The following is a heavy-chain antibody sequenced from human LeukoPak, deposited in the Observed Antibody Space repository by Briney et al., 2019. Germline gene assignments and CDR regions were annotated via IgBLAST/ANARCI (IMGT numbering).Heavy chain of an antibody. CDR3: ARDGPRYGVDTAMVHFDY. Sequence: RGSLRLSCAASGFTFSSYWMSWVRQAPGEGLEWVAKIKQDGGEKNYVDSVKGRFTICRANAKSSLYLQMNSLRAKDTAVYYCARDGPRYGVDTAMVHFDYWGQGTPVTVSS. J-gene: IGHJ4*02. CDR2: IKQDGGEK. D-gene: IGHD5-18*01. CDR1: GFTFSSYW. V-gene: IGHV3-7*01.